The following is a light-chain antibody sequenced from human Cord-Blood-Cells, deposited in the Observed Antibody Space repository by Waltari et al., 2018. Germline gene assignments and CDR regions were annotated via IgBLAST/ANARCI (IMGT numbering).Light chain of an antibody. CDR3: SSYTSSSTWV. Sequence: QSALTQPASASGSPGQSITISCTGTSSDVGGYNYVSWYQQHPGKAPNRMIYDVSKRPSGVSNRFSGSKSGNTASLTISGLQAEDEADYYCSSYTSSSTWVFGGGTKLTVL. J-gene: IGLJ3*02. CDR2: DVS. CDR1: SSDVGGYNY. V-gene: IGLV2-14*01.